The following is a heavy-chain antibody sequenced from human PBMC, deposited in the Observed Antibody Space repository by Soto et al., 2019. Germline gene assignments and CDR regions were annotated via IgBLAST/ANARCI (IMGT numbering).Heavy chain of an antibody. D-gene: IGHD3-9*01. V-gene: IGHV4-34*01. J-gene: IGHJ4*02. CDR1: GGSFSNYY. Sequence: SETLSLTCAVYGGSFSNYYWSWIRQPPGKGLEWIGEINQGGSTTYNPSLKSRVTMSLDTSKNQYFLKLNSVTAADTAVYYCASVRNFDKLFSLWGQGTPVTVSS. CDR3: ASVRNFDKLFSL. CDR2: INQGGST.